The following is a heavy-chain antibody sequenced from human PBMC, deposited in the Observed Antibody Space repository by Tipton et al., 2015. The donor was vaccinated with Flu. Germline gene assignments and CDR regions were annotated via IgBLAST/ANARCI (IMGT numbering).Heavy chain of an antibody. CDR1: GGSMTSTNYY. CDR2: ISYTGNT. V-gene: IGHV4-31*03. J-gene: IGHJ3*02. CDR3: ARVFISSGYSNTFDI. D-gene: IGHD6-19*01. Sequence: TLSLTCTVTGGSMTSTNYYWSWIRQHPGKGLEWIGHISYTGNTYYNPSLESRVNIMEDISKGQFFLSLNSVTAADTAVYYCARVFISSGYSNTFDIWGQGTMVTVSS.